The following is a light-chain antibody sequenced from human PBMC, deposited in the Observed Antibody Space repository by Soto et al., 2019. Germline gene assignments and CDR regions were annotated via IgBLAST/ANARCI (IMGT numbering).Light chain of an antibody. V-gene: IGKV3-20*01. CDR2: DAS. CDR3: QQYGSSPIT. J-gene: IGKJ5*01. Sequence: EILLTQSPDTLSLSPGERATLSCRAAQSVGTRLAWYQHKTGQAPRLLIYDASNRATGIPARFSGSGSGTDFTLTISRLEPEDFAVYYCQQYGSSPITFGQGTRLEIK. CDR1: QSVGTR.